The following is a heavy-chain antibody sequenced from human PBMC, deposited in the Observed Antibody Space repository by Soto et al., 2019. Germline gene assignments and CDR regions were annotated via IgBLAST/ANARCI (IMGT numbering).Heavy chain of an antibody. Sequence: ASVKVSCKVSGYTLTELSMHWVRQAPGKGLEWMGGFDPEDGETIYAQKFQGRVTMTEDTSTDTAYMELSSLRSEDTAVYYCATADPSTEGRGLGGMDVWGQGTTVTVSS. CDR1: GYTLTELS. CDR3: ATADPSTEGRGLGGMDV. J-gene: IGHJ6*02. V-gene: IGHV1-24*01. CDR2: FDPEDGET. D-gene: IGHD2-2*01.